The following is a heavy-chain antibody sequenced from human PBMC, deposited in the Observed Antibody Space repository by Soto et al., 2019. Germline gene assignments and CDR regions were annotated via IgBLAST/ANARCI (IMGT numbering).Heavy chain of an antibody. V-gene: IGHV4-4*02. CDR1: GGSISSSNW. D-gene: IGHD6-13*01. CDR2: IYHSGST. CDR3: ARSPGGQQLAQLDY. J-gene: IGHJ4*02. Sequence: PSATLSLTCAVSGGSISSSNWWSWVRQPPGKGLEWIGEIYHSGSTNYNPSLKSRVTISVDKSKNQFSLKLSSVTAADTAVYYCARSPGGQQLAQLDYWGQGTLVTVSS.